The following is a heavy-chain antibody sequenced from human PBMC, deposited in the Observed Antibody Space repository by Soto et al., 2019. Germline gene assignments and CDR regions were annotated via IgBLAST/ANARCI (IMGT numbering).Heavy chain of an antibody. D-gene: IGHD4-17*01. CDR1: GFTFSSYG. Sequence: QVQLVESGGGVDQRGRSLRLSCAASGFTFSSYGMHWVRQAPGKGLEWVAVISYDGSNKYYADSVKGRFTISRDNSKNTLYLQMNSLRAEDTAVYYCAKDIFLYDYGDSTLDYWGQGTLVTVSS. V-gene: IGHV3-30*18. CDR2: ISYDGSNK. J-gene: IGHJ4*02. CDR3: AKDIFLYDYGDSTLDY.